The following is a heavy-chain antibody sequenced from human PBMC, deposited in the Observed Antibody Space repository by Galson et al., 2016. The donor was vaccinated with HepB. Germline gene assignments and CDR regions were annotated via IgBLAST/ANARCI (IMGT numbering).Heavy chain of an antibody. CDR1: GGSIKTGGHY. CDR2: IYYSGIT. CDR3: ARERLISAAGTLDS. Sequence: LSLTCTVSGGSIKTGGHYWNWIRQHPGKGLQWIGYIYYSGITFYNPSLKSRLTMSVDTSKNQFSLRLSSVTAADTAVYFCARERLISAAGTLDSGGQGTLVTVAS. D-gene: IGHD6-13*01. J-gene: IGHJ5*01. V-gene: IGHV4-31*03.